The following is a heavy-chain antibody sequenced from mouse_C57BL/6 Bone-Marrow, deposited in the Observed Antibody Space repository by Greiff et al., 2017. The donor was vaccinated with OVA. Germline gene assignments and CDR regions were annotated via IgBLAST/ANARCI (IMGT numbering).Heavy chain of an antibody. V-gene: IGHV1-18*01. Sequence: VQLQQSGPELVKPGASVKIPCKASGYTFTDYNMDWVKQSHGKSLEWIGDINPNNGGTIYNQTFKGKATLTVDKSSMTAYMELRSLTSEDTAVYYCARGRQLSLHSMDYWGQGTAVTVSS. D-gene: IGHD3-2*02. CDR1: GYTFTDYN. CDR2: INPNNGGT. J-gene: IGHJ4*01. CDR3: ARGRQLSLHSMDY.